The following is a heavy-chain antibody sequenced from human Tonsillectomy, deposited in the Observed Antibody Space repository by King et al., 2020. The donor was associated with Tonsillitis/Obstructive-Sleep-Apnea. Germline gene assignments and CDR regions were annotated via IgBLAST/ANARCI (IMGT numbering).Heavy chain of an antibody. V-gene: IGHV5-10-1*01. D-gene: IGHD5-12*01. CDR3: ARGGVGYDFAFDI. Sequence: QLVQSGAEVKKPGESLRISWNGSGYSFASYWINLVRQMPGKGLEVMGRSDPSDSYTNYRPSFQGHFTFSVDKSISTAYLQWSSLRASDTAIYYCARGGVGYDFAFDIWGQGTMVTVSS. CDR2: SDPSDSYT. CDR1: GYSFASYW. J-gene: IGHJ3*02.